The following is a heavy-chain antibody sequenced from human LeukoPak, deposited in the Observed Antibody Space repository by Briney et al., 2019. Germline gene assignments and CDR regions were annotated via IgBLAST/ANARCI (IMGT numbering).Heavy chain of an antibody. V-gene: IGHV4-59*01. CDR2: IYYSGST. CDR3: AGDYYDSSGYPINDFDY. J-gene: IGHJ4*02. CDR1: GGSISSYY. D-gene: IGHD3-22*01. Sequence: PSETLSLTCTVSGGSISSYYWSWIRQPPGKGLEWIGYIYYSGSTNYNPSLKSRVTISVDTSKNQFSLKLSSVTAADTAVYYCAGDYYDSSGYPINDFDYWGQGTLVTVSS.